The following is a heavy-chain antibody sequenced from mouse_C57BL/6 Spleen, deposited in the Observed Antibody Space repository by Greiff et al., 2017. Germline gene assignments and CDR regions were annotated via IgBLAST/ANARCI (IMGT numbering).Heavy chain of an antibody. D-gene: IGHD4-1*01. CDR1: GYTFTSYW. CDR2: IHPNSGST. J-gene: IGHJ2*01. Sequence: VQLQQPGAELVKPGASVKLSCKASGYTFTSYWMHWVKQRPGQGLEWIGMIHPNSGSTNYNEKFKSKATLTVDKSSSTAYMQLSSLTSEDSAVYYCARRLGREGYFDYWGQGTTLTVSS. V-gene: IGHV1-64*01. CDR3: ARRLGREGYFDY.